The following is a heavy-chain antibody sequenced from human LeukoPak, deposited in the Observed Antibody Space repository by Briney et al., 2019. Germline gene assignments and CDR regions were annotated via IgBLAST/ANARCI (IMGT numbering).Heavy chain of an antibody. CDR1: GFTFSSFW. V-gene: IGHV3-7*01. CDR2: IKQVGSEK. CDR3: TRDIAVTAPFVDY. Sequence: GGSLRLSCALSGFTFSSFWMSWDRPAPGKGREGGANIKQVGSEKNYVDSVKGRLTIPRHNAKNALYLQMNSLRAEDTAVYYCTRDIAVTAPFVDYWGQATLVTVSS. J-gene: IGHJ4*02. D-gene: IGHD2-21*02.